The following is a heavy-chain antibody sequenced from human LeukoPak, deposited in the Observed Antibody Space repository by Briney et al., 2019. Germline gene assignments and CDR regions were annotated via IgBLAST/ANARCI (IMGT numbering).Heavy chain of an antibody. J-gene: IGHJ4*02. V-gene: IGHV3-66*01. CDR3: AREGQQLVSPLDY. Sequence: GGSLRLSCAASGFTFNSYWMSWVRQAPGKGLEWVSVIYSGGSTYYADSVKGRFTISRDNSKNTLYLQMNSLRAEDTAVYYCAREGQQLVSPLDYWGQGTLVTVSS. CDR2: IYSGGST. CDR1: GFTFNSYW. D-gene: IGHD6-13*01.